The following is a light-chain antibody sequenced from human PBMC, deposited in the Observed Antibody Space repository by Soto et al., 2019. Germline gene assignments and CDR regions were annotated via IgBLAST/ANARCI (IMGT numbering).Light chain of an antibody. CDR2: GAS. J-gene: IGKJ2*01. CDR1: QSVSSSY. V-gene: IGKV3-20*01. CDR3: QQYSSSPRT. Sequence: EIVLTQSPGTLSLSPGERATLSCRASQSVSSSYLAWYQLKPGQAPRLLVYGASSSATGIPDRFSGSGSGTDFTLTISRLEPEDFAVYYCQQYSSSPRTFGQGTKVEIK.